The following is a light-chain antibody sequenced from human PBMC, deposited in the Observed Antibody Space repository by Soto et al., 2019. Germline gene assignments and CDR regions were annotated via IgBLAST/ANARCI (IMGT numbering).Light chain of an antibody. CDR1: QSVSSSF. CDR2: GAA. J-gene: IGKJ5*01. V-gene: IGKV3-20*01. Sequence: EIVLTQSPGTLSLSPGERATLSCRASQSVSSSFLAWYQQKPRQAPRLLISGAASRPTSIPDRFGGSGSGTDFTLTISRLEAEDFAVYYCQHYGSSSNTFGQGTRLEIK. CDR3: QHYGSSSNT.